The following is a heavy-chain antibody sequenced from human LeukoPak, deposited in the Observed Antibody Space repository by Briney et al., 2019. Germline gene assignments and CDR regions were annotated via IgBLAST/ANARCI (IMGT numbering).Heavy chain of an antibody. CDR2: INHSGST. Sequence: SETLSLTCAVYGGSFSGYYWSWTRQPPGKGLEWIGEINHSGSTNYNPSLKSRVTISVDTSKNQFSLKLSSVTAADTAVYYCASRDYYDSPESFWGQGTLVTVSS. D-gene: IGHD3-22*01. V-gene: IGHV4-34*01. CDR1: GGSFSGYY. CDR3: ASRDYYDSPESF. J-gene: IGHJ4*02.